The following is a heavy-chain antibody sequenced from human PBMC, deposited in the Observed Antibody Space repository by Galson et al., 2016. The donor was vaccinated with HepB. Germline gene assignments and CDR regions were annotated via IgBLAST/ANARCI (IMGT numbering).Heavy chain of an antibody. V-gene: IGHV4-59*08. CDR3: ARRRDMGTTHTYSDLYWLDP. CDR2: IPYSGSP. J-gene: IGHJ5*02. Sequence: SETLSLTCTVTGDSVTSYFWNWIRQSPGKGPEWIGHIPYSGSPRYNPSLKSRVTISLDTSKNHFSLYLTSVTAADAAVYYCARRRDMGTTHTYSDLYWLDPWGQGTRVTVSS. CDR1: GDSVTSYF. D-gene: IGHD3-3*01.